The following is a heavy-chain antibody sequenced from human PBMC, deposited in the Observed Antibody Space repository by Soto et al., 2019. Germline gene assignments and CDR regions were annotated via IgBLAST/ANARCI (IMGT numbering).Heavy chain of an antibody. D-gene: IGHD6-6*01. CDR3: VKAAVGYSSSSSGFGV. CDR1: GGTFSSYA. J-gene: IGHJ6*02. CDR2: IIPIFGTA. V-gene: IGHV1-69*06. Sequence: SVKVSCKASGGTFSSYATSWVRQAPGQGLEWMGGIIPIFGTANYAQKFQGRVTITADKSTSTAYMELSSLRAEDTAVYYCVKAAVGYSSSSSGFGVWGQGTTVTVSS.